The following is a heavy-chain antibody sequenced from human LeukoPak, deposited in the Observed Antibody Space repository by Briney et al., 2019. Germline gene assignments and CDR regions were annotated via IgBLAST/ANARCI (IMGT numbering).Heavy chain of an antibody. Sequence: PGGSLRLSCAASGFTFSIFAMSWVRQAPGKGLEWVSAISDSGGSTYFADSVKGRFTISRDNSKNTLYLEMNSLRAEDTAVYYCAKDGDIAAAAYYFDYWGQGTLVTVSS. CDR2: ISDSGGST. V-gene: IGHV3-23*01. CDR3: AKDGDIAAAAYYFDY. CDR1: GFTFSIFA. D-gene: IGHD6-13*01. J-gene: IGHJ4*02.